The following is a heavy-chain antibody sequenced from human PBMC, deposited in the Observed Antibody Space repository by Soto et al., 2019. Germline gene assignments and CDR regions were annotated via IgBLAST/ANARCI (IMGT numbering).Heavy chain of an antibody. J-gene: IGHJ5*02. CDR3: ARAISGYVT. Sequence: QVQLVQSGAEVKKPGASVKVSCKASGITFSTYAIHWVRQAPGQRLEWLGWTNARNGNTRYSQKFQCRVTLTRNTSARTAYMDLSSLRSEDTAIYSCARAISGYVTWGQGPLVTVSS. D-gene: IGHD5-12*01. CDR2: TNARNGNT. CDR1: GITFSTYA. V-gene: IGHV1-3*01.